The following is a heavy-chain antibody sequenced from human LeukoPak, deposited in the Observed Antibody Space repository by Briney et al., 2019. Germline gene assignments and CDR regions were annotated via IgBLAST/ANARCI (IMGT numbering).Heavy chain of an antibody. Sequence: GGSLRLSCAASGFIFSDYYMNWIRQAPGKGLEWVSYISSSGTTIYYAHSVKGRFTISRDNAKNSLYLQMNSLRAEDTAVYYCAKDEGTVITFEGVSGGLIDYWGQGTLVTVSS. CDR3: AKDEGTVITFEGVSGGLIDY. CDR1: GFIFSDYY. CDR2: ISSSGTTI. V-gene: IGHV3-11*04. J-gene: IGHJ4*02. D-gene: IGHD3-16*01.